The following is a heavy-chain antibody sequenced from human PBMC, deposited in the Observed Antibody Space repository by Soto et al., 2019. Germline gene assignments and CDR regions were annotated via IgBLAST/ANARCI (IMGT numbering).Heavy chain of an antibody. CDR1: GFTFDDYA. D-gene: IGHD6-13*01. CDR3: AKDKQVAAAGSFDY. J-gene: IGHJ4*02. CDR2: ISWNSGSI. V-gene: IGHV3-9*01. Sequence: LRLSCAASGFTFDDYAMHWVRQAPGKGLEWVSGISWNSGSIGYADSVKGRFTISRDNAKNSLYLQMNSLRAEDTALYYCAKDKQVAAAGSFDYWGQGTLVTVSS.